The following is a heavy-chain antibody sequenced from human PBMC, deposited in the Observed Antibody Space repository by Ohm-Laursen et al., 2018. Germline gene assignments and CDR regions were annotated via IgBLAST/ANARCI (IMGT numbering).Heavy chain of an antibody. CDR3: ARRAGSQFDP. J-gene: IGHJ5*02. CDR1: GVSISSYF. CDR2: ISYSGST. Sequence: PSDTLSLTCTVSGVSISSYFWSWIRQPPGKGLEWIGYISYSGSTNYNPSLKSRVTISLDTSKNQFSLKLSSVTAADTALYYCARRAGSQFDPWGQGTLVTVSS. D-gene: IGHD3-10*01. V-gene: IGHV4-59*08.